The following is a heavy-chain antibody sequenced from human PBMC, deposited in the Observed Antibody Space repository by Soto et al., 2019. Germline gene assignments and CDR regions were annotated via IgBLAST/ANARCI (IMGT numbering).Heavy chain of an antibody. Sequence: TLSLTCTVSGGSISSGCYYWSWIRQHPGKGLEWIGYIYYSGSTYYNPSLKSRVTISVDTSKNQFSLKLSSVTAADTAVYYCARDQSGYCTNGVCSPYFDYWGQGTLVTVSS. J-gene: IGHJ4*02. CDR2: IYYSGST. D-gene: IGHD2-8*01. CDR3: ARDQSGYCTNGVCSPYFDY. V-gene: IGHV4-31*03. CDR1: GGSISSGCYY.